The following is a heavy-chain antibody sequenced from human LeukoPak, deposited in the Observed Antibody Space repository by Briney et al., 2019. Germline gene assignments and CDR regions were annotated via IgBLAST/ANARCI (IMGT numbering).Heavy chain of an antibody. V-gene: IGHV3-33*08. CDR2: IWYDGSNK. J-gene: IGHJ4*02. CDR3: ARDRSVDYFDY. D-gene: IGHD3-3*01. CDR1: GFTFSSYG. Sequence: GRSLRLSCAASGFTFSSYGMHWVRQAPGKGLEWVAVIWYDGSNKYYVDSVKGRFTISRDNSKSTLYLQMNSLRAEDTAVYYCARDRSVDYFDYWGQGTLVTVSS.